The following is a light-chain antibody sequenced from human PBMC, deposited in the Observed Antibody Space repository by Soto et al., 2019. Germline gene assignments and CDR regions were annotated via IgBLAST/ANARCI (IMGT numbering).Light chain of an antibody. CDR2: GAS. CDR1: QSVSSSY. J-gene: IGKJ3*01. Sequence: EIVLTQSPGTLSLSPGERATLSCRASQSVSSSYLAWYQQKPGQAPRLLIYGASSRATGIPDRFSGSGSGTDFTLTISRMEPEDFAVYYCQQYGISPLITFGPGPKVDIK. V-gene: IGKV3-20*01. CDR3: QQYGISPLIT.